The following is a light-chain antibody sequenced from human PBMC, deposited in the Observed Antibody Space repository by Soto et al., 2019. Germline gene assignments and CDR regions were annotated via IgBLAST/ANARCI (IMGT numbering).Light chain of an antibody. V-gene: IGKV1-5*01. Sequence: DIQMTQGPPILSASVGDSVTITCRASQSISIWLAWYQQKPGKAPKLLIFDVSTLESGVPSRFSGSRSGTEFTLTIRSLQPDDFATSFCPQYHTYPPLTSSGGTKVDIK. J-gene: IGKJ4*01. CDR2: DVS. CDR1: QSISIW. CDR3: PQYHTYPPLT.